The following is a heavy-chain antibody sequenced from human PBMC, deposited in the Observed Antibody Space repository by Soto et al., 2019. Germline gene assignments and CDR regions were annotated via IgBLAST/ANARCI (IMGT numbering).Heavy chain of an antibody. CDR3: ASEQPFSDFYFFYRPSHYRDVMDF. Sequence: ASVKVSCKASGYTFTSYYMHWVRQAPGQGLEWMGIINPSGGSTSYAQKFQGRVTMTRDTSTSTVYMELSSLRSEDTAVYYCASEQPFSDFYFFYRPSHYRDVMDFWGQGTSVTVSS. CDR2: INPSGGST. J-gene: IGHJ6*02. D-gene: IGHD3-3*01. V-gene: IGHV1-46*01. CDR1: GYTFTSYY.